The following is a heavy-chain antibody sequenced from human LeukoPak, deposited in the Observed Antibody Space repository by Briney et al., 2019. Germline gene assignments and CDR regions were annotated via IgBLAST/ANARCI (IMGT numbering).Heavy chain of an antibody. CDR1: GFTFSNAW. Sequence: GGSLRLSCAASGFTFSNAWMSWVRQAPGKGLEWVGRIKSKTDGGTTDYAAPVKGRFTISRDDSKNTLYLQMNSLRAEDTAVYYCARDIDGAMVRGVIVFWGQGTLVTVSS. CDR2: IKSKTDGGTT. J-gene: IGHJ4*02. CDR3: ARDIDGAMVRGVIVF. D-gene: IGHD3-10*01. V-gene: IGHV3-15*01.